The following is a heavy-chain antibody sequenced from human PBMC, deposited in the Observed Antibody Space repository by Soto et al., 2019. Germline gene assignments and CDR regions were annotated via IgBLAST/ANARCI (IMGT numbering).Heavy chain of an antibody. CDR1: GYTFTGYY. J-gene: IGHJ3*02. Sequence: ASVKVSCKASGYTFTGYYMHWVRQAPGQGLEWMGWINPNSGGTNYAQKFQGWVTMTRDTSISTAYMELSRLRSDDTAVYYCARAFYGSGATDALEIWGQGSMVTVSS. CDR3: ARAFYGSGATDALEI. D-gene: IGHD3-10*01. CDR2: INPNSGGT. V-gene: IGHV1-2*04.